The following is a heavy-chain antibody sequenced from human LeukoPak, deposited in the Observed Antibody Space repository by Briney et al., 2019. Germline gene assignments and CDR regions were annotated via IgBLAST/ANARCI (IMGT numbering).Heavy chain of an antibody. J-gene: IGHJ4*02. Sequence: SETLSLTCAVYGGSFSGYYWSWIRQPPGKGLEWIGEINHSGSTSYNPSLKSRVTISVDTPKNQFSLKLNSVTAADTAVYYCARQTTSPVDYFDYWGQGPLVTVSS. CDR3: ARQTTSPVDYFDY. D-gene: IGHD2-2*01. CDR2: INHSGST. V-gene: IGHV4-34*01. CDR1: GGSFSGYY.